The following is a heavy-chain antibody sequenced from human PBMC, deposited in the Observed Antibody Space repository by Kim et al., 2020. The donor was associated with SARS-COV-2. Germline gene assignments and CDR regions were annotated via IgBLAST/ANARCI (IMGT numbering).Heavy chain of an antibody. CDR3: ARGGSISWYPYYYYYGMDV. CDR1: GDSVSSNSAA. Sequence: SQTLSLTCAISGDSVSSNSAAWNWIRQSPSRGLEWLGRTYYRSKWYNDYAVSVKSRITINPDTSKNQFSLQLNSVTPEDTAVYYCARGGSISWYPYYYYYGMDVWGQGTTVTVSS. J-gene: IGHJ6*02. V-gene: IGHV6-1*01. CDR2: TYYRSKWYN. D-gene: IGHD6-13*01.